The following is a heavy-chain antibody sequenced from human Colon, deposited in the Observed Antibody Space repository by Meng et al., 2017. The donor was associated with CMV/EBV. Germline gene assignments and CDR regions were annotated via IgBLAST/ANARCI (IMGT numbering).Heavy chain of an antibody. CDR1: GGAITSSSNY. D-gene: IGHD6-19*01. V-gene: IGHV4-39*01. CDR2: IYYTGNT. CDR3: ARTMSSGWNDAFDI. J-gene: IGHJ3*02. Sequence: SETLSLTCTVSGGAITSSSNYWGWIRQPPGKGLEWIGRIYYTGNTHYNPSLKSRVTVSIDTSENQFSLRLSSVTAADTAVYYCARTMSSGWNDAFDIWGQGTMVTVSS.